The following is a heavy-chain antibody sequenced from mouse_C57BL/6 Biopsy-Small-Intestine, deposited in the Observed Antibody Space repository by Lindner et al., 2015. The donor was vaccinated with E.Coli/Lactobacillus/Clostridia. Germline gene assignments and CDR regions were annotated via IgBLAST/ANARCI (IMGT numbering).Heavy chain of an antibody. J-gene: IGHJ4*01. CDR1: GYTFTDYY. D-gene: IGHD3-3*01. V-gene: IGHV1-84*02. CDR3: ARQGPRGDLDY. CDR2: INPHSGDT. Sequence: SVKVSCKASGYTFTDYYMHWVRQAPGQGLEWMGWINPHSGDTNYAQKFQGRVTMTRDTSISTAYMELSRLTSDDTVVYYCARQGPRGDLDYWGQGTLVTVSS.